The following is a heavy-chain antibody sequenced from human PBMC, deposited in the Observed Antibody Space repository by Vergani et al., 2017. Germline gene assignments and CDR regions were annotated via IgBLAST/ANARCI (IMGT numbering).Heavy chain of an antibody. CDR1: GYSISSGYY. V-gene: IGHV4-38-2*01. CDR3: ARHAGYSSSWMWDY. J-gene: IGHJ4*02. D-gene: IGHD6-13*01. CDR2: IYHSGST. Sequence: QVQLQESGPGLVKPSETLSLTCAVSGYSISSGYYWGWIRQPPGKGLEWIGSIYHSGSTYYNPSLKSRVTISVDTSKNQFSLKLSSVTAADTAVYYCARHAGYSSSWMWDYWGQGTLVTVSS.